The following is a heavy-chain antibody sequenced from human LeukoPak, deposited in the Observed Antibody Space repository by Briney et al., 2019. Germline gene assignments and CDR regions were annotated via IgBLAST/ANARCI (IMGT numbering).Heavy chain of an antibody. D-gene: IGHD4-17*01. V-gene: IGHV4-39*01. CDR2: IYYSGSS. J-gene: IGHJ4*02. Sequence: SETLSLTCTVSGGSISSRSYYWGWIRQPPGKGLEWIGSIYYSGSSYYNPSLKSRVTISLDTSQNTFSLKLNSVTAADTAVYYCARLQTYLYGDDYFDSWGQGTLVTVSS. CDR1: GGSISSRSYY. CDR3: ARLQTYLYGDDYFDS.